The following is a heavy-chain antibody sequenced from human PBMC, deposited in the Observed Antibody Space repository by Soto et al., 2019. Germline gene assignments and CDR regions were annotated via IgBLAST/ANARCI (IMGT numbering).Heavy chain of an antibody. V-gene: IGHV1-69*13. Sequence: SVKVSCKASGGTFSSYAISWVRQAPGQGLEWMGGIIPIFGTANYAQKFQGRVTITADESTSTAYMELSSLRSEDTAVYYCANDIIVIPGAKGLDYWGQGALVTVSS. CDR3: ANDIIVIPGAKGLDY. J-gene: IGHJ4*02. CDR2: IIPIFGTA. D-gene: IGHD2-2*01. CDR1: GGTFSSYA.